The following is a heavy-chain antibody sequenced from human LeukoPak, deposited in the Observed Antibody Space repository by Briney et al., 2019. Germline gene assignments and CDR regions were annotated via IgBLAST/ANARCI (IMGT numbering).Heavy chain of an antibody. Sequence: KSGESLKISCKGSEYSFATYWIGWVRQMPGQGLEWIGIIFPGDSDTRYSPSFQGQVTISADKSISTAYLQWSSLKASDTAIYYCASEYCSGGNCYFDYWGQGTLVTVSS. D-gene: IGHD2-15*01. CDR1: EYSFATYW. CDR3: ASEYCSGGNCYFDY. CDR2: IFPGDSDT. V-gene: IGHV5-51*01. J-gene: IGHJ4*02.